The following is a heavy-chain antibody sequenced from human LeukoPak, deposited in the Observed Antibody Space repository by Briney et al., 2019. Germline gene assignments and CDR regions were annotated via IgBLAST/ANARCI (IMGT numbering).Heavy chain of an antibody. J-gene: IGHJ3*02. CDR2: ISGSGGST. V-gene: IGHV3-23*01. CDR3: AKGKPYAFDI. Sequence: PGGSLRLSCAASGLTFSSYWMSWVRQAPGKGLEWVSAISGSGGSTYYADSVKGRFTISRDNSMNTLYLQMNSLRAEDTAVYYCAKGKPYAFDIWGQGTMVTVSS. CDR1: GLTFSSYW.